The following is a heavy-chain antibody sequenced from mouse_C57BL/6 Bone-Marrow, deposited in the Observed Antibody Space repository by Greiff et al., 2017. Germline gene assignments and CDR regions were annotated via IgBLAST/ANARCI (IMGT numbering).Heavy chain of an antibody. J-gene: IGHJ1*03. V-gene: IGHV5-4*01. CDR3: AREDYSDYEGYFDV. CDR1: GFTFSSYA. CDR2: ISDGGSFT. D-gene: IGHD2-13*01. Sequence: EVQLVESGGGLVKPGGSLKLSCAASGFTFSSYAMSWVRQTPEKRLEWVATISDGGSFTYYPDTVKGRFTISRDNAKNNLYRQMSHLKSEDTATYYCAREDYSDYEGYFDVWGTGTTVTVSS.